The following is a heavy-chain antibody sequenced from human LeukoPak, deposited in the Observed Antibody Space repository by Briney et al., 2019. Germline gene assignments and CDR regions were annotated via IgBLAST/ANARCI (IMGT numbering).Heavy chain of an antibody. D-gene: IGHD2-2*02. CDR3: TLYNY. V-gene: IGHV1-3*03. Sequence: GASVKVSCTASGHTFTSYGISWVRQAPGQRLEWLGCINPDNGYTTYSQEFQGRVTITRDTSASTVYMELSSLRSEDFAVYYCTLYNYWGQGTLVTVSS. J-gene: IGHJ4*02. CDR1: GHTFTSYG. CDR2: INPDNGYT.